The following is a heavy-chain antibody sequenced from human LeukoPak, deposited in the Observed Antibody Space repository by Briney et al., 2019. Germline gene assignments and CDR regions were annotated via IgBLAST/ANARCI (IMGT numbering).Heavy chain of an antibody. V-gene: IGHV3-23*01. D-gene: IGHD1-26*01. CDR3: AKDGGRRDDY. CDR2: IGASGGGP. CDR1: GFSFDKCA. Sequence: GGSLRLSCAASGFSFDKCAMKWVRQAPGKGLEWVSEIGASGGGPQYADSVKGRFTISRDNSKNTLYLQMNSLRAEDTAIYYCAKDGGRRDDYWGKGTLVTVSS. J-gene: IGHJ4*02.